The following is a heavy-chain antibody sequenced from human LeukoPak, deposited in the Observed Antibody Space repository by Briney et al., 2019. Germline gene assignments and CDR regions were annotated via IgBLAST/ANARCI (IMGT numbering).Heavy chain of an antibody. V-gene: IGHV4-39*01. CDR1: GGSISSSSYY. CDR2: IYHSGST. J-gene: IGHJ6*03. CDR3: ARVGVGGPYYYMDV. D-gene: IGHD1-26*01. Sequence: PSETLSLTCTVSGGSISSSSYYWGWIRQAPGKGLEWIGSIYHSGSTHYNPSLKSRVTISVDTSKNQFSLNLSSVTAADTAVYYCARVGVGGPYYYMDVWDKATTVTVSS.